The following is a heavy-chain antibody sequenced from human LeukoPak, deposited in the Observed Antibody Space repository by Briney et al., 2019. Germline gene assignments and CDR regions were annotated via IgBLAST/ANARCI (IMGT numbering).Heavy chain of an antibody. D-gene: IGHD5-18*01. CDR1: VGSFSGYY. CDR2: INHSGST. Sequence: SETLSLTCAVYVGSFSGYYWSWIRQPPGKGLEWIGEINHSGSTNYSPSLKSRVTISVDTSKNQFSLKLSSVTAADTAVYYCASVSMDTFYYYYMDVWGKETTVTVSS. CDR3: ASVSMDTFYYYYMDV. J-gene: IGHJ6*03. V-gene: IGHV4-34*01.